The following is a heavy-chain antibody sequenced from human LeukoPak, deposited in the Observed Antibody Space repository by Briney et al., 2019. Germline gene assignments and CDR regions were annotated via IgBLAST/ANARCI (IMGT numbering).Heavy chain of an antibody. D-gene: IGHD1-14*01. Sequence: GGSLRLSCAASGFTFSSYTMSWVREAPGKGLEWVSSISSSINYIYHANSVKGRFTISRDDAQNSVYLQMNSLKDEDTAVYYCARSRTSSPYDKNLNFWGQGTLVIVSS. CDR1: GFTFSSYT. CDR3: ARSRTSSPYDKNLNF. J-gene: IGHJ4*02. CDR2: ISSSINYI. V-gene: IGHV3-21*01.